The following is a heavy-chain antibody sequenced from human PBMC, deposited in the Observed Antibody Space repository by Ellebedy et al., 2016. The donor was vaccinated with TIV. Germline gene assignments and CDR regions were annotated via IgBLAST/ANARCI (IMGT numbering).Heavy chain of an antibody. Sequence: GESLKISCAASGFTFSSYAMHWVRQAPGKGLEYISTISHDGVTTYYAGSVKGRFTISRDNSKNTLYLQMSSLRPEDTAVYYCRSAEFWGQGTLLTVSS. V-gene: IGHV3-64D*06. CDR3: RSAEF. CDR2: ISHDGVTT. D-gene: IGHD3-3*01. CDR1: GFTFSSYA. J-gene: IGHJ4*02.